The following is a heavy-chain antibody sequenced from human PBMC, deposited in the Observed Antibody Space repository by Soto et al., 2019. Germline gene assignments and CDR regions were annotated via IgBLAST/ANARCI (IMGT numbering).Heavy chain of an antibody. CDR3: ARSSVAGTWGYYFDH. J-gene: IGHJ4*02. D-gene: IGHD6-19*01. CDR1: GFIFTTYA. CDR2: ISYDGNHE. V-gene: IGHV3-30-3*01. Sequence: QVHLVESGGGVVQPGRSLRLSCAASGFIFTTYAMHWVRQAPGKGLEWVAVISYDGNHEYYADSVRGRFTISRDNSKNTLYLQMDSLRADDTALYYCARSSVAGTWGYYFDHWGQGALVTVSS.